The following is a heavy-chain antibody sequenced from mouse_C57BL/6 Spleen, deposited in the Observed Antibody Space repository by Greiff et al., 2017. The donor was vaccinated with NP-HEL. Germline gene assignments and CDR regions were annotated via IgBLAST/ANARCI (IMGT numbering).Heavy chain of an antibody. D-gene: IGHD1-1*01. CDR1: GFTFSDYG. CDR3: ASPFTVVAHYYAMDY. V-gene: IGHV5-17*01. J-gene: IGHJ4*01. CDR2: ISSGSSPI. Sequence: EVQGVESGGGLVKPGGSLKLSCAASGFTFSDYGMHWVRQAPEKGLEWVAYISSGSSPIYYADTVKGRFTLSRDNAKNTLFLQMTSLRSEDTAMYYCASPFTVVAHYYAMDYWGQGTSVTVSS.